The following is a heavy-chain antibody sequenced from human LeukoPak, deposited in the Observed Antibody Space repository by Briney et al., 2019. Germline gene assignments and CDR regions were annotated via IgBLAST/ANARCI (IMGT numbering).Heavy chain of an antibody. CDR3: ARDRRAEDTPYNWFDP. CDR2: IKQDGTGE. Sequence: PGGSPRLSCAASGFTLSTYYMSWVRHAPGKGLELVANIKQDGTGESYVDSVKGRFTISRVNTKNSLYLQMNSLKVEDTAVYYCARDRRAEDTPYNWFDPWGQGTLVTVSS. D-gene: IGHD6-25*01. J-gene: IGHJ5*02. V-gene: IGHV3-7*01. CDR1: GFTLSTYY.